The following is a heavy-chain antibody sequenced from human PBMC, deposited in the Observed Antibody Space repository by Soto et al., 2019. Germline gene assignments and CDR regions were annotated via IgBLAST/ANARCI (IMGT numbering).Heavy chain of an antibody. D-gene: IGHD3-10*01. J-gene: IGHJ5*02. CDR2: IYISGST. Sequence: PSGTLSLTCNPSGGSISSYDWSWIRQPAGKGLEWIGRIYISGSTNYNPSHKSRVTMSVDTSKNQSSLKLSSVTAAVTAVYYCARDHRRVRGVMILNWFDPWGQGTLVTVSS. CDR3: ARDHRRVRGVMILNWFDP. V-gene: IGHV4-4*07. CDR1: GGSISSYD.